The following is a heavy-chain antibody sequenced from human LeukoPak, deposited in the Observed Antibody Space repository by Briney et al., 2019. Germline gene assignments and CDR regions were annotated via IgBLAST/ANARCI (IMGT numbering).Heavy chain of an antibody. D-gene: IGHD3-10*01. CDR1: GYSXTSYX. J-gene: IGHJ6*02. V-gene: IGHV5-51*01. CDR3: ARHLSGNYGMDV. Sequence: GESLKISCKGXGYSXTSYXIXWVXXMXXXXLEWMGIIYPGDSDTRYSPSFXGQVTISADKSISTAYLQWSSLKXSDTAXYYXARHLSGNYGMDVWGQGTTVTVSS. CDR2: IYPGDSDT.